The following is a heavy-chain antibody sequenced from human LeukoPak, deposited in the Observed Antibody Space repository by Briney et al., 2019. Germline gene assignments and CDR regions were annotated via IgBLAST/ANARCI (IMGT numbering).Heavy chain of an antibody. CDR3: ASADCSSTSCYWVGFDY. CDR1: GGTFSSYA. V-gene: IGHV1-2*02. CDR2: INPDSGGT. D-gene: IGHD2-2*01. J-gene: IGHJ4*02. Sequence: ASVKVSCKASGGTFSSYAISWVRQAPGQGLEWMGWINPDSGGTNYAQKFQGRVTMTRDTSISTAYMELSRLRSDDTAVYYCASADCSSTSCYWVGFDYWGQGTLVTVSS.